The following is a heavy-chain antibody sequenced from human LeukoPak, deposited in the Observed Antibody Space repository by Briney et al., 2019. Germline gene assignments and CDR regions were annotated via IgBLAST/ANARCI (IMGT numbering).Heavy chain of an antibody. CDR3: ARQKCTSTSCLTKNAFDI. CDR2: IYTSGST. Sequence: SETLSLTPSLSLDSIRTHNSSSIWDPPGEGLWWIGYIYTSGSTNYNPSLKSRVTISVDTSKHQFSLDLSSVTAADTAVYYCARQKCTSTSCLTKNAFDIWGQGTMVTVSS. J-gene: IGHJ3*02. D-gene: IGHD2-2*01. V-gene: IGHV4-4*09. CDR1: LDSIRTHN.